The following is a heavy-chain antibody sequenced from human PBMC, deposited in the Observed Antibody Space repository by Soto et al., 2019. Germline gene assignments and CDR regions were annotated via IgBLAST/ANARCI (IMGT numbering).Heavy chain of an antibody. CDR2: INPNSGGT. CDR1: GYTFTGYY. D-gene: IGHD2-15*01. V-gene: IGHV1-2*04. Sequence: ASVKVSCKASGYTFTGYYMQWVREAPGQGLEWMGWINPNSGGTNYAQKFQGWVTMTRDTSISTAYMELSRLRSDDTAVYYCARDQRYCSGGSCYGLFAFDIWGQGTMVTVSS. J-gene: IGHJ3*02. CDR3: ARDQRYCSGGSCYGLFAFDI.